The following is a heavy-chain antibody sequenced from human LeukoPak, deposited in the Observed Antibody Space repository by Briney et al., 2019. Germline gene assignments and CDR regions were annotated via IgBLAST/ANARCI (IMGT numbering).Heavy chain of an antibody. Sequence: ASVKVSCKASGYTFTGYYMHWVRQAPGQGLEWMGWINPNSGGTNYAQKFQGRVTMTRDTSISTAYMELSRLRSDDTAVYYCARGLGASYYDILTGRNYFDYWGQGTLVTVSS. CDR2: INPNSGGT. J-gene: IGHJ4*02. CDR1: GYTFTGYY. CDR3: ARGLGASYYDILTGRNYFDY. V-gene: IGHV1-2*02. D-gene: IGHD3-9*01.